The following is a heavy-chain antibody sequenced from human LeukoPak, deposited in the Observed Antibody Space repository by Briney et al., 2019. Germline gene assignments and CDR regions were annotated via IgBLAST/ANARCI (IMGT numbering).Heavy chain of an antibody. Sequence: PSETLSLTCTVSGDSINKYYWSWIRQPAGKGLEWIGRIYASGATKYNPSLKSRVTMSVDTSKNEFSLKLRSVTAADAAVYYCERDFWWLVCYTHDHYFMDVWGEAITVTVS. CDR1: GDSINKYY. D-gene: IGHD2-8*02. V-gene: IGHV4-4*07. CDR2: IYASGAT. J-gene: IGHJ6*03. CDR3: ERDFWWLVCYTHDHYFMDV.